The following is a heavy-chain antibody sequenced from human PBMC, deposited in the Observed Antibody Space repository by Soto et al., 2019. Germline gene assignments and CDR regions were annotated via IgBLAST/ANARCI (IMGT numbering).Heavy chain of an antibody. CDR2: IPYSWTT. V-gene: IGHV4-30-4*01. CDR3: ARFPSTYHYDMGGYYYNLLYL. Sequence: LSLTFSVSGGSFNSGNYYWSWIRQPPGKVLEWIGYIPYSWTTYYNPSLKSRLTISIDTSKNQFSLKLTSVTAADTAVYYCARFPSTYHYDMGGYYYNLLYLSGEGT. CDR1: GGSFNSGNYY. D-gene: IGHD3-22*01. J-gene: IGHJ5*02.